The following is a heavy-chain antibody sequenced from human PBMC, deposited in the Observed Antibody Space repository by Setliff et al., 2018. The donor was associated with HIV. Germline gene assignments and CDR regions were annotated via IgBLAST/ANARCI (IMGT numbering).Heavy chain of an antibody. V-gene: IGHV4-39*01. CDR1: GGSISSDCCY. D-gene: IGHD3-10*01. CDR2: IYYSGYT. J-gene: IGHJ3*02. CDR3: ARRGTHGAFDI. Sequence: SETLSLTCTVSGGSISSDCCYWGWIRQPPGKGLEWIASIYYSGYTYSNPSLKSRVTISVDTSKNQFSLKLNSVTAADTAVYYCARRGTHGAFDIWGQGTMVTVSS.